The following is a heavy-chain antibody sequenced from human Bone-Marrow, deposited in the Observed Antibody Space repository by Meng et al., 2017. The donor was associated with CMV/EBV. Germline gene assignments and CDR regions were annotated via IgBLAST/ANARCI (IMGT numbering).Heavy chain of an antibody. Sequence: GGSLRLSCAASGFTFSSYSMHWVRQAPGKGLEWVAVISYDGSIKKYADSVEGRFTISRDNSKNTLYLQMGSLRPEDMAVYYCARARYDSYFDFWGRGTLVTVSS. V-gene: IGHV3-30*14. D-gene: IGHD1-20*01. CDR1: GFTFSSYS. CDR2: ISYDGSIK. CDR3: ARARYDSYFDF. J-gene: IGHJ4*02.